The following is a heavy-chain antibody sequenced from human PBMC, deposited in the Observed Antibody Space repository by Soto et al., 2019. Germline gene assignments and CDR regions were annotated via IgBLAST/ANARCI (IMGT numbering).Heavy chain of an antibody. CDR3: ARDSEYYYDSSGYYSWFDP. V-gene: IGHV3-11*06. CDR1: GFTFSDYY. D-gene: IGHD3-22*01. CDR2: ISSSSSYT. Sequence: QVQLVESGGGLVKPGGSLRLSCAASGFTFSDYYMSWIRQAPGKGLEWVSYISSSSSYTNYADSVKGRFIISRDNAKNSLYLQMNSLRAEDTAVYYCARDSEYYYDSSGYYSWFDPWGQGTLVTVSS. J-gene: IGHJ5*02.